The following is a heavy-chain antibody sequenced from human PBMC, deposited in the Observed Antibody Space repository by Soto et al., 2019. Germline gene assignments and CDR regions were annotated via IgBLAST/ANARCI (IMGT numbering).Heavy chain of an antibody. CDR3: ARDKAPFGAGAFDF. D-gene: IGHD3-16*01. Sequence: PSETLSLTCTVSGGSISSYYWSWIRQPPGKGLEWIGYIYYSGSTYYNPSLKSRVTISVDTSKNQFSLKLSSVTAADTAVYYCARDKAPFGAGAFDFWGQGTLVTVSS. CDR1: GGSISSYY. V-gene: IGHV4-59*12. CDR2: IYYSGST. J-gene: IGHJ4*02.